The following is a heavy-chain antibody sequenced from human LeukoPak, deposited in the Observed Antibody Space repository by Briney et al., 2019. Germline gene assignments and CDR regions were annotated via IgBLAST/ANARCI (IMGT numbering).Heavy chain of an antibody. Sequence: GRSLRLSCAASGFTFSSYGMHWVRQAPGKGLEWVAVISYDGSNKYYADSVKGRFTISRDNSKNTLYLQMNSLRAEDTAVYYCAKDERGFLEWLFVDMDVWGKGTTVTVSS. D-gene: IGHD3-3*01. CDR1: GFTFSSYG. CDR2: ISYDGSNK. CDR3: AKDERGFLEWLFVDMDV. J-gene: IGHJ6*03. V-gene: IGHV3-30*18.